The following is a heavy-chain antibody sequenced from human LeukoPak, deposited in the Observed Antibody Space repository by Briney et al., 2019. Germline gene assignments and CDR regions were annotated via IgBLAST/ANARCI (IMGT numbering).Heavy chain of an antibody. V-gene: IGHV3-21*01. D-gene: IGHD6-19*01. CDR3: ARVPIRDIAVTGIDY. CDR2: ISSGSSYI. J-gene: IGHJ4*02. Sequence: GGSLRLSCAASGFTFSTYNMHWIRQAPGKGLERVSFISSGSSYIYYADSVKGRFTISRDNAKNSLYLQMNSLRAEDTAVYYCARVPIRDIAVTGIDYWGQGTLVTVSS. CDR1: GFTFSTYN.